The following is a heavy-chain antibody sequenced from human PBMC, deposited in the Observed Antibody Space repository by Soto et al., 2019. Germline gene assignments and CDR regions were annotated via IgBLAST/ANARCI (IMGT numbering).Heavy chain of an antibody. CDR1: GYTFTSYG. Sequence: ASVKVSCKASGYTFTSYGINWVRQATGQGLEWMGWMNPNSGSTGYAQKFQGRVTMTRNTSISTAYMELSSLRSEDTAVYYCARGKVVPAAMRGWFDPWGQGTLVTVSS. CDR3: ARGKVVPAAMRGWFDP. CDR2: MNPNSGST. V-gene: IGHV1-8*01. D-gene: IGHD2-2*01. J-gene: IGHJ5*02.